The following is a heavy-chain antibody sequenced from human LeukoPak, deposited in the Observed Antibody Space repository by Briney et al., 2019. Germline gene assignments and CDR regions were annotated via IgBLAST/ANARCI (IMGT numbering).Heavy chain of an antibody. Sequence: PGGSLRLSCAASGFTVSSNYMSWVRQAPGKGLEWVSVIYSGGSTYYADSVKGRFTISRDNSKNTLYLQMNSLRAEDTAVYYCARDPPLYCSGGSCYSGWGQGTLVTVSS. V-gene: IGHV3-53*01. CDR3: ARDPPLYCSGGSCYSG. J-gene: IGHJ4*02. CDR2: IYSGGST. CDR1: GFTVSSNY. D-gene: IGHD2-15*01.